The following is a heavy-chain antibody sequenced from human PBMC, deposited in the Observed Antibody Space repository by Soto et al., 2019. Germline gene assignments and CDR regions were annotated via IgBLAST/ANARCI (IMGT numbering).Heavy chain of an antibody. Sequence: SETLSLTFTVSGGSISRRGYYWTWIRQHPGKGVEWIGYIYYSRSTYYNPSLKSRVNISVDTSKNQFSLKLSSVTAADTAVYYCARSVFPWGQGTLVTVCS. V-gene: IGHV4-31*03. J-gene: IGHJ5*02. CDR2: IYYSRST. CDR1: GGSISRRGYY. CDR3: ARSVFP.